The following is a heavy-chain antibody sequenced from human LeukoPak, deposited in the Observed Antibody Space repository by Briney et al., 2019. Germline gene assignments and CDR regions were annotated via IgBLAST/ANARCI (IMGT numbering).Heavy chain of an antibody. Sequence: PGGSLRLSCAASGFTFSSYAMSWVRQAPGKGLEWVSAISGSGGSTYYADSVKGRFTISRDNSKNTLYLQMNSLRAEDTAVYYCAKDPHYYDSSGGDYWGQGTLVTVSS. CDR2: ISGSGGST. V-gene: IGHV3-23*01. CDR1: GFTFSSYA. CDR3: AKDPHYYDSSGGDY. J-gene: IGHJ4*02. D-gene: IGHD3-22*01.